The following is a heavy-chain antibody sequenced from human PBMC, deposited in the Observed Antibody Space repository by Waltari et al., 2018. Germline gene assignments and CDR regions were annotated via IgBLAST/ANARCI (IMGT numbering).Heavy chain of an antibody. CDR3: ARRGIAHAFDI. J-gene: IGHJ3*02. D-gene: IGHD6-13*01. V-gene: IGHV4-61*09. Sequence: QVQLQESGPGLVKPSQTLSLTCTVSGCSISSGSYSWSWIRQPAGKGLEWIGYIYTSGSTNYNPSLKSRVTISVDTSKNQFSLKLSSVTAADTAVYYCARRGIAHAFDIWGQGTMVTVSS. CDR1: GCSISSGSYS. CDR2: IYTSGST.